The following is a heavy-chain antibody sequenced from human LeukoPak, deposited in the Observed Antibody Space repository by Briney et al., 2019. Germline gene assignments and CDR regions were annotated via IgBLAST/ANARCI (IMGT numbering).Heavy chain of an antibody. CDR1: GVSISSVY. V-gene: IGHV4-59*12. CDR2: IYYSGIT. J-gene: IGHJ4*02. Sequence: SETLSLTCTVSGVSISSVYWSWIRQPPGKGLEWIGYIYYSGITYYNPSLKSRVTISVGTSKNQFSLNLNSINAADTAVYYCARGLGGSYYFDHWGQGTLVTVSS. CDR3: ARGLGGSYYFDH. D-gene: IGHD1-26*01.